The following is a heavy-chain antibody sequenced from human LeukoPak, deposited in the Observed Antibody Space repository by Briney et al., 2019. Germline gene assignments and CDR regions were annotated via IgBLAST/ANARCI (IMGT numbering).Heavy chain of an antibody. CDR1: GGSISSSSYY. D-gene: IGHD5-24*01. Sequence: SETLSLTCTVSGGSISSSSYYWGWIRQPPGKGLEWIGSIYYSGSTYYNPSLKSRVTISVDTSKNQFSLKLSPVTAADTAVYYCARHMRDGYKWSFFDYWGQGTLVTVSS. J-gene: IGHJ4*02. CDR2: IYYSGST. V-gene: IGHV4-39*01. CDR3: ARHMRDGYKWSFFDY.